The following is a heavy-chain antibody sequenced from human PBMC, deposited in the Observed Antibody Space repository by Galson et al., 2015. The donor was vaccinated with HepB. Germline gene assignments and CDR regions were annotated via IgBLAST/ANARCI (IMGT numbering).Heavy chain of an antibody. V-gene: IGHV3-21*01. CDR3: ARISNYFTLRVSFDY. CDR2: ISSSSTYI. J-gene: IGHJ4*02. Sequence: SLRLSCAASGFTFSSYSLNWVRQAPGEGLEWVSSISSSSTYIYYADSLKGRFTISRDNAKSSLYLQMNSLRAEDTAVYYCARISNYFTLRVSFDYWGQGTLVTVSS. CDR1: GFTFSSYS. D-gene: IGHD4-11*01.